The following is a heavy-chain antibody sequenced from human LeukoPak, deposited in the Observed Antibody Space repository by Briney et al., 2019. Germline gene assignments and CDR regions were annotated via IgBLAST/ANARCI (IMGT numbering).Heavy chain of an antibody. J-gene: IGHJ4*02. CDR2: INPNSGGT. D-gene: IGHD3-10*01. CDR3: ARDSRYYYGSGSCDY. CDR1: GYTFTGYY. Sequence: GASVKVSCKASGYTFTGYYMHWVRQAPGQGLEWMGWINPNSGGTNYAQKFQGRVTMTRDTSISTAYMELSRLRSDDTAVYYCARDSRYYYGSGSCDYWGQGTLVTVSS. V-gene: IGHV1-2*02.